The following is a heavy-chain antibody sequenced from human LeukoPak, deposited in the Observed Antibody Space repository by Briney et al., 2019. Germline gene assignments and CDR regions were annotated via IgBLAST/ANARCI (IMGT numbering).Heavy chain of an antibody. Sequence: PGGSLRLSCAASGFTFSSYGMHWVRQAPGKGLEWVAVISYDGSNKYYADSVKGRFTISRDNSKNTLYLQMNSLRAEDTAVYYCAKEGYYGSGNRHYYYYYGMDVWGKGTTVTVSS. J-gene: IGHJ6*04. CDR3: AKEGYYGSGNRHYYYYYGMDV. D-gene: IGHD3-10*01. CDR2: ISYDGSNK. V-gene: IGHV3-30*18. CDR1: GFTFSSYG.